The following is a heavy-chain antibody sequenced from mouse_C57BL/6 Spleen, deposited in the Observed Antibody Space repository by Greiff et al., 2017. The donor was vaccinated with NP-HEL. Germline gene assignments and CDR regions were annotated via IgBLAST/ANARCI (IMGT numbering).Heavy chain of an antibody. CDR2: IYPGSGNT. V-gene: IGHV1-66*01. CDR1: GYSFTSYY. CDR3: AREGYGNFPFAY. J-gene: IGHJ3*01. D-gene: IGHD2-10*02. Sequence: VQLQQSGPELVKPGASVKISCKASGYSFTSYYIHWVKQRPGQGLEWIGWIYPGSGNTKYNEKFKGKATLTADTSSSTAYMQLSSLTSEDSAVYYCAREGYGNFPFAYWGQGTLVTVSA.